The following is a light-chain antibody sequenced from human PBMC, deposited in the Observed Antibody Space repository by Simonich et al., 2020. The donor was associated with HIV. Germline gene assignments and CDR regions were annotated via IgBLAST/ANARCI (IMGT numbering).Light chain of an antibody. Sequence: EIVLTQSPGTLSLSPGERATLSCRASQSVSSSYLAWYQHKPGQAPRLLIYGASSRATGIPAKFSGSWSGTEFTLTISSMQSEDIAVYYCQQYNNRPPWTFGQGTKVEIK. CDR1: QSVSSSY. CDR3: QQYNNRPPWT. V-gene: IGKV3-15*01. CDR2: GAS. J-gene: IGKJ1*01.